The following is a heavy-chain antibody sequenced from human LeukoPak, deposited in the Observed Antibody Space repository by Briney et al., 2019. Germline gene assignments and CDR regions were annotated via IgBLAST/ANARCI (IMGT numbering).Heavy chain of an antibody. J-gene: IGHJ4*02. Sequence: GGSLRLSCEASGFTFSSYAIHWVRQAPGKGLEWVSAISGSGGSTYYADSVKGRFTISRDNSKNTLYLQMNSLRAEDTAVYYCAKHYDSSGYYFFVYRGQGTLVTVSS. D-gene: IGHD3-22*01. V-gene: IGHV3-23*01. CDR3: AKHYDSSGYYFFVY. CDR2: ISGSGGST. CDR1: GFTFSSYA.